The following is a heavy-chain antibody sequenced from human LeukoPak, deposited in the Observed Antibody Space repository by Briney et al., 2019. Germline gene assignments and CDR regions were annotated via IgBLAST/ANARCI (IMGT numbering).Heavy chain of an antibody. Sequence: GGSLRLSCAASGFTFSNYGMHWVRQAPGKGLEWVAFIRYDGSNKYYADSVKGRFTISRDNSKNMLYLQTNSLRDEDAAVYYCAKDGLYQYDNIGCLDWGQGTLVTVSS. CDR1: GFTFSNYG. V-gene: IGHV3-30*02. D-gene: IGHD3-22*01. CDR2: IRYDGSNK. CDR3: AKDGLYQYDNIGCLD. J-gene: IGHJ4*02.